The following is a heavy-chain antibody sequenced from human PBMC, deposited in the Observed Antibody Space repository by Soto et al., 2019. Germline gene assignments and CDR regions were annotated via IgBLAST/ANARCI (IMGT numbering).Heavy chain of an antibody. CDR1: VVTFSSYS. J-gene: IGHJ6*02. Sequence: GALRLSCAASVVTFSSYSMNWVRQAPGKGLEWVSYISSSSSTIYYADSVKGRFTISRDNAKNSLYLQMNSLRDEDTAVYYCARDEGFGATANYYYYYGMDVWGQGTTVTVSS. D-gene: IGHD3-10*01. V-gene: IGHV3-48*02. CDR3: ARDEGFGATANYYYYYGMDV. CDR2: ISSSSSTI.